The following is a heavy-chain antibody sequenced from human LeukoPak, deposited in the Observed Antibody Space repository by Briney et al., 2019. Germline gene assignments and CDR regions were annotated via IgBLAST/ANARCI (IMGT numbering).Heavy chain of an antibody. V-gene: IGHV3-23*01. J-gene: IGHJ4*02. CDR2: ISGSGGST. CDR1: GFTFSSYA. CDR3: AKARVVVVPAAPWSYFDY. Sequence: GGSLRLSCAASGFTFSSYAMSWVRQAPGKGLEWVSAISGSGGSTYYADSVKGRFTISRDNSKNTLYLQTNSLRAEDTAVYYCAKARVVVVPAAPWSYFDYWGQGTLVTVSS. D-gene: IGHD2-2*01.